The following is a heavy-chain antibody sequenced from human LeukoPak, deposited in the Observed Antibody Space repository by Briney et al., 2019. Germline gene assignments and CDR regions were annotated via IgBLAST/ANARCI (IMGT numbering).Heavy chain of an antibody. J-gene: IGHJ4*02. V-gene: IGHV3-7*01. Sequence: GGSLRLSCSASEFTFSNFWMSWVRQAPGKGPEWVANIKQDGSEKYYVDSVKGRFTISRDNAETSLHLQMNSLRAEDTAVYYCAKGDSYGYLFDYWGQGTLVTVSS. CDR2: IKQDGSEK. D-gene: IGHD5-18*01. CDR1: EFTFSNFW. CDR3: AKGDSYGYLFDY.